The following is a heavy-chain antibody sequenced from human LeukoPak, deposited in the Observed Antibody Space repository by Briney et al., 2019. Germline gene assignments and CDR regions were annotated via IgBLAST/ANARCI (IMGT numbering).Heavy chain of an antibody. CDR1: GFTFSNYA. V-gene: IGHV3-23*01. J-gene: IGHJ4*02. CDR2: ISGSASST. Sequence: PGGSLRLSCAASGFTFSNYAMSWVRQAPGKGLEWVSAISGSASSTYHADSVKGRFTISRDNSKNTLYLQMNSLRAEDTALYYCAKENPHNDYWGQGTLVTVSS. CDR3: AKENPHNDY.